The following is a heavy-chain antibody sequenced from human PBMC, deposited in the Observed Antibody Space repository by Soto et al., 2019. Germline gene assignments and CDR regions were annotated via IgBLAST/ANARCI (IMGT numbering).Heavy chain of an antibody. Sequence: GGSLRLSCTASGFTFGDYAMSWVRQAPGKGLEWVGFIRSKACGGTTEYAASVKGRFTISRDDSKSIAYLQMNSLKTEDTAVYYCTRESYSSSWYGRYYYYGMDVWGQGTTVTVSS. CDR3: TRESYSSSWYGRYYYYGMDV. CDR2: IRSKACGGTT. V-gene: IGHV3-49*04. J-gene: IGHJ6*02. CDR1: GFTFGDYA. D-gene: IGHD6-13*01.